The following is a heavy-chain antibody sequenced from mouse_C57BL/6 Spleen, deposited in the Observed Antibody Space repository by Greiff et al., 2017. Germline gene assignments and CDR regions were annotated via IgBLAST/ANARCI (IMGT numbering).Heavy chain of an antibody. D-gene: IGHD1-1*01. J-gene: IGHJ2*01. V-gene: IGHV1-15*01. CDR3: TRVYYGSKDVDY. CDR1: GYTFTDYE. Sequence: QVQLQQSGAELVRPGASVTLSCKASGYTFTDYEMHWVKQTPVHGLEWIGAIDPETGGTAYNQKFKGKAILTADKSSSTAYMELRSLTSEDSAVYYCTRVYYGSKDVDYWGQGTTLTVSS. CDR2: IDPETGGT.